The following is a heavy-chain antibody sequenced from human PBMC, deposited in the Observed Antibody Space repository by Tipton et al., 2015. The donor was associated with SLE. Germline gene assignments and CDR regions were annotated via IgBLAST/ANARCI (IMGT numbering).Heavy chain of an antibody. CDR1: GGSISGHY. Sequence: TLSLTCTVSGGSISGHYWSWIRQPPGKGLEWIGHIYYSGSTYYNPSLKRRVTISVDTSKNQFSLKLSSVTAADTSVYYCAREPYYYGSGNDIWGQGTMVTVSS. CDR2: IYYSGST. J-gene: IGHJ3*02. CDR3: AREPYYYGSGNDI. D-gene: IGHD3-10*01. V-gene: IGHV4-59*11.